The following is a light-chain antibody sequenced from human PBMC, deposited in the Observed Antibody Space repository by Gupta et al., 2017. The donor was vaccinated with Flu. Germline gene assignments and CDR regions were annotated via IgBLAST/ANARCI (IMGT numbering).Light chain of an antibody. Sequence: QSALTQPPSASGSPGQSVTISCTGTSSDVGGYNSVSWYQQHPGKAPKLMIYEVNKRPSGVPDRFSGSKSGNTASLTVSGLQAEDEADYYCSSYAGSNNLVFGGGTKLTGL. V-gene: IGLV2-8*01. CDR2: EVN. CDR1: SSDVGGYNS. CDR3: SSYAGSNNLV. J-gene: IGLJ2*01.